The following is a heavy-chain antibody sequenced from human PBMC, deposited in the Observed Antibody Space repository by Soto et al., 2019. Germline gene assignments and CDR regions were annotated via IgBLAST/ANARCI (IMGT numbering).Heavy chain of an antibody. J-gene: IGHJ6*02. CDR3: ARKKIVGATRVFTGPGYYYYGMDV. CDR1: GFTFSSYS. CDR2: ISSSSSYI. V-gene: IGHV3-21*01. Sequence: EVQLVESGGGLVKPGGSLRLSCAASGFTFSSYSMNWVRQAPGKGLEWVSSISSSSSYIYYADSVKGRFTISRDNAKNSLYLQMNSLRAEDTAVYYCARKKIVGATRVFTGPGYYYYGMDVWGQGTTVTVSS. D-gene: IGHD1-26*01.